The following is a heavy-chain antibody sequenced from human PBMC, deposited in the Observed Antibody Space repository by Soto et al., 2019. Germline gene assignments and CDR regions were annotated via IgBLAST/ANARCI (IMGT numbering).Heavy chain of an antibody. CDR3: ARERVPAASMDV. J-gene: IGHJ6*02. Sequence: EVQLVESGGGLVQPGGSLRLSCAASGFTFSSYEMNWVRQAPGKGLEWVSYISSSGSTIYYADSVKGRFTISRDNAKNSLYLQMNSLRAEDTAVYYCARERVPAASMDVWGQGTTVTVSS. CDR2: ISSSGSTI. D-gene: IGHD2-2*01. CDR1: GFTFSSYE. V-gene: IGHV3-48*03.